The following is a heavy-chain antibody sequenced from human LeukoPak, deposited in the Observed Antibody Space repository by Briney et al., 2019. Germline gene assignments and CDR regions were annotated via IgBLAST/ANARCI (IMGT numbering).Heavy chain of an antibody. Sequence: GESLKISCQGSGYSFTSYWIGWVRQMPGKGLEGMGIIYPGDSDTRYSPSFQGQVTISANKSISTAYLQWSSLKASDTAMYYCARGSTSLANWFDPWGQGTLVTVSS. D-gene: IGHD2-2*01. V-gene: IGHV5-51*01. CDR3: ARGSTSLANWFDP. J-gene: IGHJ5*02. CDR2: IYPGDSDT. CDR1: GYSFTSYW.